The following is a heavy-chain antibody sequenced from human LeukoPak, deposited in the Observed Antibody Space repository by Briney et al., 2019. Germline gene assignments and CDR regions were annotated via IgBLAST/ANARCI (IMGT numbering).Heavy chain of an antibody. D-gene: IGHD5-24*01. CDR1: GFTFSSYG. Sequence: GGSLRLSCAASGFTFSSYGMHWVRQAPGKGLEWVAVIWYDGSNKYYADSVKGRFTISRDNSKNTLYLQMNSLRAEDTAVYYCASSTITATLDYWAREPWSPSPQ. V-gene: IGHV3-33*01. J-gene: IGHJ4*02. CDR2: IWYDGSNK. CDR3: ASSTITATLDY.